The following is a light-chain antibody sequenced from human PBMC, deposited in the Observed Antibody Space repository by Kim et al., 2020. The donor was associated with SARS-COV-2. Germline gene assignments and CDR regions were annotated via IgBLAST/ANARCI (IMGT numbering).Light chain of an antibody. Sequence: DIVLTQSPATLSLSPGERATLSCRASQSVGTAVAWYQHKLGQAPRLLIFDASNRATGTPARFSGSVSGTDFTLTITSLEPEDFAVYYCQLGGQWPPWTFGQGTKVDIK. CDR2: DAS. CDR1: QSVGTA. J-gene: IGKJ1*01. V-gene: IGKV3-11*01. CDR3: QLGGQWPPWT.